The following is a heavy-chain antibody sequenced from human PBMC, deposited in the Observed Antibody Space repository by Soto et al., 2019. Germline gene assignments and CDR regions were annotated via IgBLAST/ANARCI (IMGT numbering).Heavy chain of an antibody. D-gene: IGHD3-10*01. CDR2: INHSGST. CDR1: GGSFSGYY. J-gene: IGHJ5*02. CDR3: ARGWWCGEGWFDP. V-gene: IGHV4-34*01. Sequence: QVQLQQWGAGLLKPSETLSLTCAVYGGSFSGYYWSWIRQPQGKGLEWIGEINHSGSTNYNPSLKSRGTISLDSAKNQFSLKLSSVTAADTAVYYCARGWWCGEGWFDPWGQGTLVTVSS.